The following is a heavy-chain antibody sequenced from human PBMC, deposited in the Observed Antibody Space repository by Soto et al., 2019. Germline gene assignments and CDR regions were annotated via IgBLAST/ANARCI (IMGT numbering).Heavy chain of an antibody. V-gene: IGHV4-59*01. CDR1: GGSISSYY. D-gene: IGHD3-10*01. J-gene: IGHJ6*03. Sequence: PSETLSLTCTVSGGSISSYYWSWIRQPPGKGLEWIGYIYYSGSTNYNPSLKSRVTISVDTSKNQFSLKLSSVTAADTAVYYCARASKGYYYGSGLSYYYYMDVWGKGTTVTVSS. CDR3: ARASKGYYYGSGLSYYYYMDV. CDR2: IYYSGST.